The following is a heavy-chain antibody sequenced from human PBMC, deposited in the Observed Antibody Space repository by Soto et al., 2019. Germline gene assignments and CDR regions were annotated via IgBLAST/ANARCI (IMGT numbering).Heavy chain of an antibody. D-gene: IGHD2-21*01. CDR2: VQGDGSSP. V-gene: IGHV3-74*01. J-gene: IGHJ4*02. Sequence: GGSLRLSCAVSGFSLSNHWMHWVRQAPGEGLQWVSYVQGDGSSPNYADSVKGRFTISSDSAKNTLYLQMNSVRAEDTGFYYCARNGMWSSYDYWGQGALVTVSS. CDR3: ARNGMWSSYDY. CDR1: GFSLSNHW.